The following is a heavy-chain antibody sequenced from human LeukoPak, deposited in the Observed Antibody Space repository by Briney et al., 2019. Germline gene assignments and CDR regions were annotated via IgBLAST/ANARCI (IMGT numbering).Heavy chain of an antibody. V-gene: IGHV3-21*01. Sequence: GGSLRLSCAASGFTFSSYSMNWVRQAPGKGLEWVSSISSSSSYIYYADSVKGRFTISRDNAKNSLYLQMNSLRAEDTAVYYCARDSTSIAARLDYWGQGTLVSVSS. CDR1: GFTFSSYS. CDR2: ISSSSSYI. CDR3: ARDSTSIAARLDY. D-gene: IGHD6-6*01. J-gene: IGHJ4*02.